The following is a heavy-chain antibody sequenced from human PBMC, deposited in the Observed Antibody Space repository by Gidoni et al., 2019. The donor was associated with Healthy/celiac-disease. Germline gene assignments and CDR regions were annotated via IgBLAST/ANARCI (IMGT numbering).Heavy chain of an antibody. CDR2: ISGSGGST. CDR3: ARRAGDYDFWSGYQPYYYGMDV. CDR1: GFTFSSYA. Sequence: EVQLLESGGGLVQPGGSLRLSCAASGFTFSSYAMRWVRQAPGKGLEWVSAISGSGGSTYYADSVKGRFTISRDNSKNTLYLQMNSLRAEDTAVYYCARRAGDYDFWSGYQPYYYGMDVWGQGTTVTVSS. D-gene: IGHD3-3*01. V-gene: IGHV3-23*01. J-gene: IGHJ6*02.